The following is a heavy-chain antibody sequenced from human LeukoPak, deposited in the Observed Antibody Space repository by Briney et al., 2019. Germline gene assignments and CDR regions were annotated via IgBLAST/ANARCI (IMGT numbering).Heavy chain of an antibody. J-gene: IGHJ4*02. CDR1: GFTLSSYA. D-gene: IGHD3-10*01. Sequence: GGSLRHSCAASGFTLSSYAMSWVRQAPGKGLEWVSAISGSGGSTYYADSVKGRFTISRDNSKNTLYLQMNSLRAEDTAVYYCASTGMVRGAYFDYWGQGTLVTVSS. CDR3: ASTGMVRGAYFDY. CDR2: ISGSGGST. V-gene: IGHV3-23*01.